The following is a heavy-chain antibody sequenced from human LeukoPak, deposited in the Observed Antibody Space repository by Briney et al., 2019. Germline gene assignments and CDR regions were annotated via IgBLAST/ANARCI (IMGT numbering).Heavy chain of an antibody. Sequence: PGGSLRLSCAASGFTFTTYIMTWVRQAPGKGLEWVSYIRSGSGVKHCADSVEGRFTISRDNAKNSLSLEMNSLRAEDTAVYYGARVYGDGYSDYSYMDVWGKGTTVPVSS. V-gene: IGHV3-48*04. CDR2: IRSGSGVK. D-gene: IGHD2-21*01. CDR3: ARVYGDGYSDYSYMDV. CDR1: GFTFTTYI. J-gene: IGHJ6*03.